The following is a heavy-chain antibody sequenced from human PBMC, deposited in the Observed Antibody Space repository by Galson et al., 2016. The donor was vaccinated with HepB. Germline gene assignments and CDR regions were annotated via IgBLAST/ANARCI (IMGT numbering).Heavy chain of an antibody. J-gene: IGHJ3*02. V-gene: IGHV4-30-2*01. Sequence: TLSLTCAVSGASLSSGGYSWTWIRQPAGKALGWIGYIYHAGNTYYTPSLKSRVTISVDKSKNQFSLNVTSVTAADTALYYCARWGGYAFDIWGQGIMVTVSS. CDR2: IYHAGNT. D-gene: IGHD3-16*01. CDR1: GASLSSGGYS. CDR3: ARWGGYAFDI.